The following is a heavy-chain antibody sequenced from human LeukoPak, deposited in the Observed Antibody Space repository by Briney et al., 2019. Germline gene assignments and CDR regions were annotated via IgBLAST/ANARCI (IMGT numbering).Heavy chain of an antibody. Sequence: GGSLRLSCAASGFTFDDYGMSWVRQAPGKGLEWVSGINWNGGSTGYADSVKGRFTISRDNAKNSLYLQMNSLRAEDTALYYCARAKPITIFGVVTIPRLDGLYYYYMDVWGKGTTVTVSS. V-gene: IGHV3-20*04. CDR3: ARAKPITIFGVVTIPRLDGLYYYYMDV. J-gene: IGHJ6*03. D-gene: IGHD3-3*01. CDR1: GFTFDDYG. CDR2: INWNGGST.